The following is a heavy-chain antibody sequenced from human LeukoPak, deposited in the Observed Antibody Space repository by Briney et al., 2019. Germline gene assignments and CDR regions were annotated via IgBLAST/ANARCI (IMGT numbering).Heavy chain of an antibody. CDR2: INPNSGGT. J-gene: IGHJ6*02. Sequence: ASVKVSCKASGYTFTSYYMHWVRQAPGQGLEWMGWINPNSGGTNYAQKFQGRVTMTRDTSISTAYMELSRLRSDDTAVYYCARASRPYCSSTSCYHMDVWGQGTTVTVSS. D-gene: IGHD2-2*01. CDR3: ARASRPYCSSTSCYHMDV. CDR1: GYTFTSYY. V-gene: IGHV1-2*02.